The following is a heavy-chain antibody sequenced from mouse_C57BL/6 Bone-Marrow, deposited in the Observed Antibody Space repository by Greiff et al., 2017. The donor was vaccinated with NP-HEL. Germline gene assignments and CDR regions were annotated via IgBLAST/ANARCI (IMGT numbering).Heavy chain of an antibody. D-gene: IGHD1-1*01. CDR1: GYAFTNYL. V-gene: IGHV1-54*01. CDR3: ASRNYALYAMDY. Sequence: VQLQESGAELVRPGTSVKVSCKASGYAFTNYLIEWVKQRPGQGLEWIGVINPGSGGTNYNEKFKGKATLTADKSSSTAYMQLRSLNSEDSAVYFCASRNYALYAMDYGGQGTPATVSS. CDR2: INPGSGGT. J-gene: IGHJ4*01.